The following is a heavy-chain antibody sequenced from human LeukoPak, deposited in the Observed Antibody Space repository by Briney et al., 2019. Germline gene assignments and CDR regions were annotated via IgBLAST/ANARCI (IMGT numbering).Heavy chain of an antibody. CDR1: GSTFSSYW. J-gene: IGHJ5*02. CDR3: ARPHSWTYYDYVWGRNWFDP. CDR2: IKQDGSEK. Sequence: GGSLRLSCAASGSTFSSYWMSWVRQAPGKGLEWVANIKQDGSEKYYVDSVKGRFTISRDNAKNSLYLQMNSLRAEDTAVYYCARPHSWTYYDYVWGRNWFDPWGQGTLVTVSS. D-gene: IGHD3-16*01. V-gene: IGHV3-7*03.